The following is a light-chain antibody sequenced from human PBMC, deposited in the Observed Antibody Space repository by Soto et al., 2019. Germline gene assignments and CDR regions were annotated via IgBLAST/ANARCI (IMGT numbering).Light chain of an antibody. CDR3: CSFAGSYSYV. CDR2: DVT. CDR1: SSDVGRYDY. V-gene: IGLV2-11*01. J-gene: IGLJ1*01. Sequence: ALPQPRSVSASPGQSVTISCTGTSSDVGRYDYVSWYQQHPGKAPKLIVYDVTERPSGVPDRFSGSKSGKTASLTISGLQAEDEADYSCCSFAGSYSYVFGTGTKVTVL.